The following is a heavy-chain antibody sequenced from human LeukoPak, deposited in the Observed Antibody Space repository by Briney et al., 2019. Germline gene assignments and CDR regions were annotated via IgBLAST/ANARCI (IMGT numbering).Heavy chain of an antibody. CDR1: GYSFTTYW. Sequence: GESLKISCKGSGYSFTTYWIGWVRQMPGKGLEWMGIIYPGDSDTRYSPSLQGQVTISADKSISTAYLQWSSLKASDTAMYYCARGATVTIVGNWFDPWGQGTLVTVSS. CDR3: ARGATVTIVGNWFDP. V-gene: IGHV5-51*01. J-gene: IGHJ5*02. D-gene: IGHD4-17*01. CDR2: IYPGDSDT.